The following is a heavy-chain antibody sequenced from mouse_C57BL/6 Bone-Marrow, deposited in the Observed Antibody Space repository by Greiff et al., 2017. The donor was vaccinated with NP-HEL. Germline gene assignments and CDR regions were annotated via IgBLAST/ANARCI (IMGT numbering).Heavy chain of an antibody. V-gene: IGHV5-17*01. D-gene: IGHD2-5*01. CDR3: ARRENYYSNFFFDY. J-gene: IGHJ2*01. CDR2: ISSGRSTI. CDR1: GFTFSDYG. Sequence: EVQLVESGGGLVKPGGSLKLSCAASGFTFSDYGMHWVRQAPEKGLEWVAYISSGRSTIYYADTVKGRFTISRDNAKNTLFLQMTSLRSEDTAMYYCARRENYYSNFFFDYWGQGTTLTVSS.